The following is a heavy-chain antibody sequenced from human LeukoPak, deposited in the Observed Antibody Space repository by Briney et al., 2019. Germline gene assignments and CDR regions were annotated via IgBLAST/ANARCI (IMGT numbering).Heavy chain of an antibody. V-gene: IGHV3/OR16-10*01. CDR2: VGSGGAT. CDR1: GFTFSSHA. Sequence: GGSLRLSCAGSGFTFSSHAIHWLRQAPGKGLEWVSAVGSGGATYYADSVKGRFTVSRDSAKNSLYLQMNSLRAEDMAVYHCARRVGGFDIWGQGTMVTVSS. D-gene: IGHD1-26*01. CDR3: ARRVGGFDI. J-gene: IGHJ3*02.